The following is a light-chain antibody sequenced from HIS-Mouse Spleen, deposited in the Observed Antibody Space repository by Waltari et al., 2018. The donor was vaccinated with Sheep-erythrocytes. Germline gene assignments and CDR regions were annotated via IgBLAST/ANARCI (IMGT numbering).Light chain of an antibody. CDR2: AAS. CDR1: QSISSS. CDR3: QQSYSTPQFT. V-gene: IGKV1-39*01. J-gene: IGKJ4*01. Sequence: DIQITQSPSSLSASVGDVVTITCRASQSISSSFNWYQQKPGKAPKLLIYAASSLQSGVPSRFSGSGSGTDFTLTISSLQPEDFATYYCQQSYSTPQFTFGGGTKVEIK.